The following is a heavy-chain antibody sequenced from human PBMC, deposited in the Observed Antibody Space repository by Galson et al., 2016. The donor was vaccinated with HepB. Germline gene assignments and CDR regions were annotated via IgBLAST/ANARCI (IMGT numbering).Heavy chain of an antibody. V-gene: IGHV3-53*01. D-gene: IGHD6-6*01. CDR2: IYSSDST. CDR3: GTSSRAWGPDAFDI. Sequence: SLRLSCAASEFTVSNSRMGWVRQPPGKGLEWVSIIYSSDSTYTDSVKGRSTISRDNSKNTLFLQMNSLRVDDTAVYYCGTSSRAWGPDAFDIWGQGAMVTVSS. J-gene: IGHJ3*02. CDR1: EFTVSNSR.